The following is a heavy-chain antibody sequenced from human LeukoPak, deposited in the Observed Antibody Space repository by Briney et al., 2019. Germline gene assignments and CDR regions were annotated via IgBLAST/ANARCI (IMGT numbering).Heavy chain of an antibody. CDR2: ISSSSSYI. CDR1: GFTFSSYS. Sequence: PGGSLRLSCAASGFTFSSYSMNWVRQAPGKGLEWVSSISSSSSYIYYADSVKGRFTISRDNAKNSLYLQMNSLRAEDTAVYYCARVGFPVVVTAQVDYWGQGTLVTVSS. D-gene: IGHD2-21*02. V-gene: IGHV3-21*01. CDR3: ARVGFPVVVTAQVDY. J-gene: IGHJ4*02.